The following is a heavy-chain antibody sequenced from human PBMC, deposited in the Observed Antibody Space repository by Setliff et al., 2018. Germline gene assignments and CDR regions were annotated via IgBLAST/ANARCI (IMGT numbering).Heavy chain of an antibody. D-gene: IGHD7-27*01. Sequence: ETLSLTCTISGGSISSYFWTWIRQPAGKGLEWIGRIYTSGSTNYNPSLKSRVTMSIDTSKNQFSPKLTSVTAADTAVYYCVRDLPELTGRSFDPWGQGTQVTVSS. J-gene: IGHJ5*01. CDR1: GGSISSYF. CDR2: IYTSGST. V-gene: IGHV4-4*07. CDR3: VRDLPELTGRSFDP.